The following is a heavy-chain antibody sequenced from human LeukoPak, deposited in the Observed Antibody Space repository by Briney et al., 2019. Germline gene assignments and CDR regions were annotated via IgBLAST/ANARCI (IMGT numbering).Heavy chain of an antibody. CDR2: IYYSGST. Sequence: SETLSLTCTVSGGSISSSSYYWGWIRQPPGKGLEWIGSIYYSGSTYYNPSLKSRVTMSVDTSKNQFSLKLSSVTAADTAVYYCASYYHDSSGSLNDYWGQGTLVTVSS. J-gene: IGHJ4*02. CDR3: ASYYHDSSGSLNDY. V-gene: IGHV4-39*07. D-gene: IGHD3-22*01. CDR1: GGSISSSSYY.